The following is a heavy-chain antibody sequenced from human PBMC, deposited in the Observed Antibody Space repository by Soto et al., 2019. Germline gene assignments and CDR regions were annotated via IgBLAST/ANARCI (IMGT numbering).Heavy chain of an antibody. Sequence: GGSLRLSCAASGFTFSNYGMHWVRQTPGKGLEWVAVISYDGSNKYYADSVKGRFTISRDNSKNTLDLQMNSLRAEDTAVYYCAKAATPDIIVMVAASPFDYWGQGTLVTVSS. CDR1: GFTFSNYG. J-gene: IGHJ4*02. CDR2: ISYDGSNK. D-gene: IGHD2-15*01. V-gene: IGHV3-30*18. CDR3: AKAATPDIIVMVAASPFDY.